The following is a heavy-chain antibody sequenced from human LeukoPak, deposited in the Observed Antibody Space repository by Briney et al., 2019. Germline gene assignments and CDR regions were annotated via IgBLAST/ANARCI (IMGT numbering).Heavy chain of an antibody. CDR2: MNPNSGNT. D-gene: IGHD1-26*01. CDR3: ARGMYSGSYEFVY. Sequence: ASVTVSFKASGYTFTIYDINWVRQAPGQGLEWMGWMNPNSGNTGYAQKFQGRVTMTRNTSISTAYMELSSLRSEDTAVYYCARGMYSGSYEFVYWGQGTLVTVSS. J-gene: IGHJ4*02. V-gene: IGHV1-8*01. CDR1: GYTFTIYD.